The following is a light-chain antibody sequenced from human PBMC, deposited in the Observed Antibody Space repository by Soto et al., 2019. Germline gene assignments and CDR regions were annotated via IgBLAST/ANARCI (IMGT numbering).Light chain of an antibody. J-gene: IGKJ1*01. CDR1: QSVSSSY. CDR2: GAS. Sequence: EIVLTQSPGTLSLSPGERATLSCRASQSVSSSYLAWYQQKPGQAPMLLIYGASSRATGIPDRFSGSGSGTGFTLTISRLEPEDFAVYYCQQYGSSSWGFGQGTKVEIK. CDR3: QQYGSSSWG. V-gene: IGKV3-20*01.